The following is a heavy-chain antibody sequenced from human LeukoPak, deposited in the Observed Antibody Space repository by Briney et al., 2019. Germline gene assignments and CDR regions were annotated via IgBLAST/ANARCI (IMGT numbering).Heavy chain of an antibody. V-gene: IGHV1-2*02. D-gene: IGHD3-10*01. CDR3: ARAGGSGSHY. CDR1: GYTFTSYA. CDR2: INPSSGGT. Sequence: SSVKVSCKASGYTFTSYAMNWVRQAPGQGLEWMGWINPSSGGTNYAQKFQGRVTMTRDTSISTAYMELSRLRSDDTAVYYCARAGGSGSHYWGQGTLVTVSS. J-gene: IGHJ4*02.